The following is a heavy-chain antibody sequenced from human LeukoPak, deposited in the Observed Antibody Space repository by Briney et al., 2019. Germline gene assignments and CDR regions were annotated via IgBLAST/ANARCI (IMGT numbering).Heavy chain of an antibody. V-gene: IGHV3-66*01. J-gene: IGHJ5*02. CDR3: ARDRDYYGSGSYEWFGP. CDR1: EFTVSSNF. CDR2: IYSGGTT. D-gene: IGHD3-10*01. Sequence: GGSLRLSCAASEFTVSSNFMSWVRQAPGKGLEWVSTIYSGGTTYYSDSVKGRFTISRDNSKNMLYLQMNSLRAEDTAVYYCARDRDYYGSGSYEWFGPWGQGTLVTVSS.